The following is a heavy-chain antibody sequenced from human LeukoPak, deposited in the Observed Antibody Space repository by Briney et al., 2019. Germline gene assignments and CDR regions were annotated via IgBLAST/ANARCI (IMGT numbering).Heavy chain of an antibody. D-gene: IGHD1-26*01. V-gene: IGHV4-59*08. CDR3: ARQDSGTYLNPLDI. CDR1: GGSISSNY. CDR2: IYYTGST. J-gene: IGHJ3*02. Sequence: SETLSLTCIVSGGSISSNYWSWIRQPPGKGLEWIGYIYYTGSTNYNPSLKSRVTISVDTSKNQLSLKLRSVTAADTAVYYCARQDSGTYLNPLDIWGQGTVVTVSS.